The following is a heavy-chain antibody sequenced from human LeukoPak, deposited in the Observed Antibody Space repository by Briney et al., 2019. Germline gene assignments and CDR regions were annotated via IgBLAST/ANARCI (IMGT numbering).Heavy chain of an antibody. Sequence: GSLRLSCAASGFTFSSYEMNWVRQAPGKGLEWVSYISSSGSTIYYADSVKGRFTISRDNAKNSLYLQMNSLRAEDTAVYYCARDTYGVREYDAFDIWGQGTMVTVSS. V-gene: IGHV3-48*03. CDR2: ISSSGSTI. J-gene: IGHJ3*02. CDR1: GFTFSSYE. CDR3: ARDTYGVREYDAFDI. D-gene: IGHD3-10*01.